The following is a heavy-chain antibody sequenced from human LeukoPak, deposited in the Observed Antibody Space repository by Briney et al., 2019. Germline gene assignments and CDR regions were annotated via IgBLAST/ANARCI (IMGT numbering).Heavy chain of an antibody. CDR3: ARAEGYNLVGPYYFDY. V-gene: IGHV3-64*01. CDR1: GFTFSSYA. J-gene: IGHJ4*02. D-gene: IGHD5-24*01. Sequence: PGGSLRLSCAASGFTFSSYAMHWVRQAPGKGLEYVSAISSNGGSTYYANSVKGRFTISRDNSKNTLYLQMGSLRAEDTAVYYCARAEGYNLVGPYYFDYWGQGTLVTVSS. CDR2: ISSNGGST.